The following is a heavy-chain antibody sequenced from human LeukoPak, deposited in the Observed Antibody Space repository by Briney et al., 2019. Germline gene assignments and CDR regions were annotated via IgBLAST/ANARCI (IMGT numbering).Heavy chain of an antibody. Sequence: GGSLRLSCAASGFTFSSYAMSWVRQAPGKGLEWVSAISGSGGSTYYADSVKGRFTISRDNSKNTLYLQMNSLRAEDTAVYYCAKGSRITMVRGVQLRPYYFDYWGQGTLVTVSS. CDR2: ISGSGGST. D-gene: IGHD3-10*01. CDR1: GFTFSSYA. J-gene: IGHJ4*02. V-gene: IGHV3-23*01. CDR3: AKGSRITMVRGVQLRPYYFDY.